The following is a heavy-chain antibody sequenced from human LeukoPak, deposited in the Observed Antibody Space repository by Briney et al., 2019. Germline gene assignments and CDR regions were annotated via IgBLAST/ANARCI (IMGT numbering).Heavy chain of an antibody. V-gene: IGHV3-33*01. D-gene: IGHD3-10*01. CDR1: GFTFSSYG. CDR2: IWYDGSNK. Sequence: GGSLRLSCAASGFTFSSYGMHWVRQAPGKGLEWVAVIWYDGSNKYYADSVKGRFTISRDNSKNTLYLQMNSLRAEDTAVYYCARERDTMVRGVTEPFDYWGQGTLVTVSS. CDR3: ARERDTMVRGVTEPFDY. J-gene: IGHJ4*02.